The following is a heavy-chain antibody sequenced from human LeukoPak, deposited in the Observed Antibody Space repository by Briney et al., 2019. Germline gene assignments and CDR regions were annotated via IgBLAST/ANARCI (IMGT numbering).Heavy chain of an antibody. V-gene: IGHV1-46*01. CDR1: VYTFTSNY. J-gene: IGHJ4*02. CDR2: IYPRDGST. Sequence: ASVKVSCKASVYTFTSNYIHWVRQAPGQGLEWMGMIYPRDGSTSYAQKFQGRVTVTRDTSTSTVHMELSGLRSEDTAVYYCARDQEGFDYWGQGTLVTVSS. CDR3: ARDQEGFDY.